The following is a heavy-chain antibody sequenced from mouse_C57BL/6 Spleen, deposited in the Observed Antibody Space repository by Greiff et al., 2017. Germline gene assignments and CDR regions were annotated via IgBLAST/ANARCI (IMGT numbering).Heavy chain of an antibody. CDR3: TSQLGRDSWFAY. CDR2: IDPENGDT. Sequence: EVQLQQSGAELVRPGASVKLSCTASGFNIKDDYMHWVKQRPEQGLEWIGWIDPENGDTEYASKFQGKATITADTSSNTAYLQLSSLTSEDTAVYYSTSQLGRDSWFAYWGQGTLVTVSA. D-gene: IGHD4-1*02. J-gene: IGHJ3*01. V-gene: IGHV14-4*01. CDR1: GFNIKDDY.